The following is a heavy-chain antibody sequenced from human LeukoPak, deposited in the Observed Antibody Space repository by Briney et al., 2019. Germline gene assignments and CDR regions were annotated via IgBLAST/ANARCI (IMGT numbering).Heavy chain of an antibody. CDR2: LTGYGGA. J-gene: IGHJ5*02. CDR1: GLSFTNYA. CDR3: AKGAAAGKVDWFDP. Sequence: PGGSLGLSCEASGLSFTNYAMMWVRQAPGKGLQWISTLTGYGGAYYADSGEGRFIISRDISKNTMFLQMYSLRAEDTAVYYCAKGAAAGKVDWFDPWGQGTLVTVSS. V-gene: IGHV3-23*01. D-gene: IGHD6-13*01.